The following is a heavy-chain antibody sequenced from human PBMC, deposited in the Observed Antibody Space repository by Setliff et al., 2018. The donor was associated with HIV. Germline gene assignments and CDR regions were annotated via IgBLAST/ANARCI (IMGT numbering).Heavy chain of an antibody. Sequence: QPGGSLRLSCAASGFALSTYDMHWVRQAPGKGLVWVSRLSRDVTYTHYADSLKGRFTVSRYTAKNTLFLQLISLRAEDTAVYYCAANIMGLTPDDYWGQGTRVTVS. D-gene: IGHD1-26*01. CDR3: AANIMGLTPDDY. CDR1: GFALSTYD. J-gene: IGHJ4*02. V-gene: IGHV3-74*01. CDR2: LSRDVTYT.